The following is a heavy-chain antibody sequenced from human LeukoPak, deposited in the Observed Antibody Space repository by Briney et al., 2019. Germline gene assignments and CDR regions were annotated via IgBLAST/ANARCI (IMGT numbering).Heavy chain of an antibody. V-gene: IGHV3-74*01. CDR1: GFTFSNYW. J-gene: IGHJ4*02. D-gene: IGHD4/OR15-4a*01. Sequence: GGSLRLSCAASGFTFSNYWMHWVRQAPGKGLVWVSHINSVGTGTNYADSVKGRFTVSRDNAKNTLYLQMSNLRVDDTAVYYCARVYDYGFDWGQGTLATVSS. CDR3: ARVYDYGFD. CDR2: INSVGTGT.